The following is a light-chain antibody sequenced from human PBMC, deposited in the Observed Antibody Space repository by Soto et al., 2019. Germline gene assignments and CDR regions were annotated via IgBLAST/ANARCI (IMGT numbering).Light chain of an antibody. J-gene: IGKJ4*01. CDR3: QQLNSYPRT. Sequence: DIQLTQSPSFLSASVGDRVTITCRTSQGISSYLGWYQQKPGKAPKLLIYAASTLQSGVPSRFSGSGSGTEFTLAISSLQPEDFATYYCQQLNSYPRTFVGGTKVEIK. CDR1: QGISSY. V-gene: IGKV1-9*01. CDR2: AAS.